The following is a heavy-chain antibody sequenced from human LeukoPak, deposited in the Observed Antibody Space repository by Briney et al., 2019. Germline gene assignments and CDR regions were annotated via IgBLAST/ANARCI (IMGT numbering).Heavy chain of an antibody. CDR3: ARVRAPPTVTTTPYYYYYMDV. V-gene: IGHV1-18*01. CDR2: ISAYNGNT. CDR1: GYTFTSYG. J-gene: IGHJ6*03. Sequence: ASVKVSCKASGYTFTSYGISWVRQAPGQGLEWMGWISAYNGNTNYAQKLQGRVTMTTDTSTSTAYMELRSLRSDDTAVYYCARVRAPPTVTTTPYYYYYMDVWGKGTTVTISS. D-gene: IGHD4-17*01.